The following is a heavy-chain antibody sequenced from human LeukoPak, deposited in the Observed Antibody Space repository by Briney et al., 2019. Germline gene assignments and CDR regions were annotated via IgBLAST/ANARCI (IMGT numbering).Heavy chain of an antibody. CDR2: ISGSGGST. Sequence: GGSLRLSCAASGFTFSSYAMSWVRQAPGKGLEWVSAISGSGGSTYYADSVKGRFTISRDNSKSTLYLQMNSLRAEDTAVYYCAKGVFIVVVPAALDAFDVWGQGTMVTVSS. CDR3: AKGVFIVVVPAALDAFDV. D-gene: IGHD2-2*01. J-gene: IGHJ3*01. V-gene: IGHV3-23*01. CDR1: GFTFSSYA.